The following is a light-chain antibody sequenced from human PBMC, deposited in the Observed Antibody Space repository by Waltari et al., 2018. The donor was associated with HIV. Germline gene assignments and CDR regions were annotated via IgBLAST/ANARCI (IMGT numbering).Light chain of an antibody. J-gene: IGKJ1*01. CDR1: QGIRSY. CDR2: AAS. CDR3: QQLNEYPWT. Sequence: SPSFLSASVGDRVTMTCRASQGIRSYLAWYQQKPGNAPNLLIYAASTLQSGVPSRFSGSGSGTEFTLTISSLQPEDFATYSCQQLNEYPWTFGQGTKVEMK. V-gene: IGKV1-9*01.